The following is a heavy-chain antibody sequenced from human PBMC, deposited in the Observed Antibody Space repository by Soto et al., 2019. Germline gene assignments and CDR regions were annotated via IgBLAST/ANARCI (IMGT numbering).Heavy chain of an antibody. CDR2: IIPIFGTA. D-gene: IGHD3-3*01. CDR3: ARDRRKYDFWSGYYHYYYGMDV. CDR1: GGTFSSYA. Sequence: QVQLVQSGAEVKKPGSSVKVSCKASGGTFSSYAISWVRRAPGQGLEWMGGIIPIFGTANYAQKFQGRVTITADKSTSTAYMELSSLRSEDTAVYYCARDRRKYDFWSGYYHYYYGMDVWGQGTTVTVSS. J-gene: IGHJ6*02. V-gene: IGHV1-69*06.